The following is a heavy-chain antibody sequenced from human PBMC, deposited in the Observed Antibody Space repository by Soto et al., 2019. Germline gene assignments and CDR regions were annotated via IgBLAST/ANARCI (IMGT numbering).Heavy chain of an antibody. CDR3: SGDGRTTGDN. V-gene: IGHV4-4*07. Sequence: PSETLSLTCIVSGVSVRSYTWSWVRQPANKGLEWIGRVFSSVSATYNPSLKSRVSISMDTPENRISLKLDSLTAADAGVYFCSGDGRTTGDNWGPGTLVT. CDR1: GVSVRSYT. D-gene: IGHD3-9*01. J-gene: IGHJ4*02. CDR2: VFSSVSA.